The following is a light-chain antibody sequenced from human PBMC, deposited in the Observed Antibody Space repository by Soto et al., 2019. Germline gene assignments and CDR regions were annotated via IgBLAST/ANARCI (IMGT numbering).Light chain of an antibody. J-gene: IGKJ1*01. CDR1: QSLLHSNGFNY. V-gene: IGKV2-28*01. CDR3: MQAVQTPWT. Sequence: EIVMTQSPLSLPFTPGEPASISCRSSQSLLHSNGFNYLDWYLQKPGQSPKLLIYMGSNRASGVPDRYSGSGSGTDFTMRISRVEAEDVGIYYCMQAVQTPWTFGQGTKVEFK. CDR2: MGS.